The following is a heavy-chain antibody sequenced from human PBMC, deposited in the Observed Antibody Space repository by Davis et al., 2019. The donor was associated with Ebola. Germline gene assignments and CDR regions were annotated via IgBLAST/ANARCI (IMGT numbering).Heavy chain of an antibody. D-gene: IGHD3-3*02. V-gene: IGHV5-51*01. CDR2: IYSGDSDT. Sequence: GESLKISCKGSGYIFANYYIAWVRQMPGKGLEWMGIIYSGDSDTKYSPSFQGQVTISVDKSISTAYLQWNSLKTSDTAMYYCARQTHHFLSGPRTWFDPWGQGTLVTVSS. J-gene: IGHJ5*02. CDR3: ARQTHHFLSGPRTWFDP. CDR1: GYIFANYY.